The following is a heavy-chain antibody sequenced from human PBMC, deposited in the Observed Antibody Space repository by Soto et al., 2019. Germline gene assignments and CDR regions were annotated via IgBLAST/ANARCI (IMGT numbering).Heavy chain of an antibody. CDR2: IIPIFGTA. CDR3: ASVREAKDGSVPPLAAFDI. CDR1: GGTFSSYA. Sequence: ASVKVSCKASGGTFSSYAISWVRQAPGQGLEWMGGIIPIFGTANYAQKFQGRVTITADESTSTAYMELSSLRSEDTAVYYCASVREAKDGSVPPLAAFDIWGQGTRDTVSS. V-gene: IGHV1-69*13. D-gene: IGHD3-10*01. J-gene: IGHJ3*02.